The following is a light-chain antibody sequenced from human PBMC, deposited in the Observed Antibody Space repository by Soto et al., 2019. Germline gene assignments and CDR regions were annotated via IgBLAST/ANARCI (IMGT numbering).Light chain of an antibody. J-gene: IGKJ1*01. Sequence: ELVLPQSPATLPCSPGEKATLSGGAGRRFGANLAWNQQKPGQAPRLLIYGASTRATGIPARFSGSGSGTEFTLTISSLQSEDFAVYYCQQYNNWPPAFGQGTKVEIK. CDR1: RRFGAN. CDR2: GAS. V-gene: IGKV3-15*01. CDR3: QQYNNWPPA.